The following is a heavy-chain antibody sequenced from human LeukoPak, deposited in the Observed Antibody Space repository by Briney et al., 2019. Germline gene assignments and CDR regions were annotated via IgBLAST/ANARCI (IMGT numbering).Heavy chain of an antibody. V-gene: IGHV3-9*01. CDR1: GFTFDDYA. CDR2: ISWNSGSI. CDR3: ASGYAFDI. D-gene: IGHD5-12*01. J-gene: IGHJ3*02. Sequence: PGGSLRLSCAASGFTFDDYAMHWVRQAPGKGLEWVSGISWNSGSIGYADSVKGRFTISRDNAKNSLYLQMNSLRAEDTAVYYCASGYAFDIWGQGTMVTVSS.